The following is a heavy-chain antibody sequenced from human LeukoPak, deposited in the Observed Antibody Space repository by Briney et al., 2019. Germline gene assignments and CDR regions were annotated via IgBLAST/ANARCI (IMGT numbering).Heavy chain of an antibody. V-gene: IGHV3-53*01. J-gene: IGHJ6*02. CDR1: GFTVSSNY. CDR3: TRDGPMYSSSWSEDRYYYYYGMDV. D-gene: IGHD6-13*01. Sequence: GGSLRLSCAASGFTVSSNYMSWVRQAPGKGLEWVSVIYSGGSTYYADSVKGRFTISRDNSKNTLYLQMNSLRAEDTAVYYCTRDGPMYSSSWSEDRYYYYYGMDVWGQGTTVTVSS. CDR2: IYSGGST.